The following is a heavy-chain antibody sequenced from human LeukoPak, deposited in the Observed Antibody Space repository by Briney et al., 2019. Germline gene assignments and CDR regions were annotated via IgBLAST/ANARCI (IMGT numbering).Heavy chain of an antibody. CDR1: GFSFSSYA. Sequence: PGGSLRLSCAASGFSFSSYAMSWVRQAPGKGLEWVSGISDSGGSTSYADSVKGRFTISRDNSKNTLYLQMNSLRAEDTAVYYCVKGDSNGWYWGQGTLVTVSS. J-gene: IGHJ4*02. CDR2: ISDSGGST. CDR3: VKGDSNGWY. D-gene: IGHD6-19*01. V-gene: IGHV3-23*01.